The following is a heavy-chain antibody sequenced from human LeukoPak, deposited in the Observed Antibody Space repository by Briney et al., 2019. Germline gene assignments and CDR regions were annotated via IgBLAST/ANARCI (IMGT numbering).Heavy chain of an antibody. D-gene: IGHD3-3*01. CDR2: IYYGGST. CDR1: GGSISSSSYY. V-gene: IGHV4-39*07. CDR3: ARIRGIWSGGINWFDP. J-gene: IGHJ5*02. Sequence: SETLSLTCTVSGGSISSSSYYWGWIRQPPGKGLEWIGSIYYGGSTYYNPSLKSRVTISVDTSKNQFSLKLSSVTAADTAVYYCARIRGIWSGGINWFDPWGQGTLVTVSS.